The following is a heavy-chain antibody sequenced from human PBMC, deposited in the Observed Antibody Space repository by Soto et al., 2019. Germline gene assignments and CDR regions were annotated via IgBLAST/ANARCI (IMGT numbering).Heavy chain of an antibody. CDR1: GGSISSGDYY. Sequence: KPSETLSLTCTVSGGSISSGDYYWSWIRQPPGKGLEWIGYIYYSGSTYYNPSLKSRVTISVDTSKNQFSLKLSSVTAADTAMYYCARDFVSYGGNHRFDYWGQGTLVTVSS. CDR3: ARDFVSYGGNHRFDY. J-gene: IGHJ4*02. D-gene: IGHD4-17*01. CDR2: IYYSGST. V-gene: IGHV4-30-4*01.